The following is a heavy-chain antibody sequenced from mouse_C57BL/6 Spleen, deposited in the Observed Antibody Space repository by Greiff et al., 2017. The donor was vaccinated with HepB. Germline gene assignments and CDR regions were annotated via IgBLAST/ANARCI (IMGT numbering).Heavy chain of an antibody. Sequence: EVQLQQSGAELVRPGASVKLSCTASGFNIKDDYMHWVKQRPEQGLEWIGWIDPENGDTEYASKFQGKATITADTSSNTAYLQLSSLTSEDTAVYYCTTWDGSYAMDYWGQGTSVTVSS. CDR3: TTWDGSYAMDY. CDR1: GFNIKDDY. V-gene: IGHV14-4*01. D-gene: IGHD2-3*01. J-gene: IGHJ4*01. CDR2: IDPENGDT.